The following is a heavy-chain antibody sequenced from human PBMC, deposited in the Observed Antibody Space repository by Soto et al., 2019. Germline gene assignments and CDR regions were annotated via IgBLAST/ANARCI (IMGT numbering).Heavy chain of an antibody. Sequence: SETLSLTCTVSGGSISSSSYYWGWIRQPPGKGLEWIGSIYYSGSTYYNPSLKSRVTISVDTSKNQFSLRLSSVTAADTAVYYCARHILLWFGELSVFDYWGQGTLVTVSS. J-gene: IGHJ4*02. V-gene: IGHV4-39*01. D-gene: IGHD3-10*01. CDR3: ARHILLWFGELSVFDY. CDR2: IYYSGST. CDR1: GGSISSSSYY.